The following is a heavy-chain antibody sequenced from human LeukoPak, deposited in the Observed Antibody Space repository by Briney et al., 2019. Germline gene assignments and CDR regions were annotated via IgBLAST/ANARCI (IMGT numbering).Heavy chain of an antibody. CDR2: IRSETDGGTT. Sequence: GGSLRLSCAASGFTFRDAGMSWVRQAPGQGLEWVGRIRSETDGGTTDYPAPVKGRFTISRDDSKNTVYLQMSSLKTEDTAVYFCAHRNTAMVRVDYWGQGTLVTVSS. D-gene: IGHD5-18*01. J-gene: IGHJ4*02. CDR1: GFTFRDAG. V-gene: IGHV3-15*01. CDR3: AHRNTAMVRVDY.